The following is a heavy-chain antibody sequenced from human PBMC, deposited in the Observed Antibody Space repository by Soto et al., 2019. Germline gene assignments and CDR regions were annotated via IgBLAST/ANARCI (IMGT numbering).Heavy chain of an antibody. J-gene: IGHJ4*02. V-gene: IGHV4-34*01. CDR1: DGSFSGYY. CDR2: INHRGST. CDR3: ARNVGGYDFGNGNSYFAY. Sequence: SETLSLTCAVYDGSFSGYYWSWIRQPPGKGLEWIGEINHRGSTNYNPSLKSRVTISVDTSKNQFSLKLSSVTAADTAVYYCARNVGGYDFGNGNSYFAYWGQGPLVPVPS. D-gene: IGHD3-3*01.